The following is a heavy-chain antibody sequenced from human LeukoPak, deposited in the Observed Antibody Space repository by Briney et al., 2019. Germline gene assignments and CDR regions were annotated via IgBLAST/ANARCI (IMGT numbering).Heavy chain of an antibody. Sequence: KPSETLSLTCTVSGGSISSYYWSWIRQPPGKGLEWIGYIYYSGSTNYNPSLKSRVTISVDTSKNQFSLKLSSVTAADTAVYYCARLAFMDVWGQGTTVTVSS. J-gene: IGHJ6*02. D-gene: IGHD3-3*02. CDR3: ARLAFMDV. CDR1: GGSISSYY. V-gene: IGHV4-59*12. CDR2: IYYSGST.